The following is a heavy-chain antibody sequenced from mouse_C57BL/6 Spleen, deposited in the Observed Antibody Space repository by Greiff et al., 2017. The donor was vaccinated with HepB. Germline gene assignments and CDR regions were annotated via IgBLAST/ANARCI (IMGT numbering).Heavy chain of an antibody. Sequence: QVQLKESGAELAKPGASVKLSCKASGYTFTSYWMHWVKQRPGQGLEWIGYINPSSGYTKYNQKFKDKATLTADKSSSTAYMQLSSLTYEDSAVYYCARSYGSSPDWFAYWGQGTLVTVSA. CDR2: INPSSGYT. J-gene: IGHJ3*01. V-gene: IGHV1-7*01. D-gene: IGHD1-1*01. CDR3: ARSYGSSPDWFAY. CDR1: GYTFTSYW.